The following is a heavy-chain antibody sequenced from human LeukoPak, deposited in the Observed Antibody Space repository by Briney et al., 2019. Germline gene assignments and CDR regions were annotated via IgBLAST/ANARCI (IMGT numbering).Heavy chain of an antibody. CDR1: GYSISSGYH. Sequence: PSETLSLTCTVSGYSISSGYHWGWIRQPPGKGLEWIGSIYHSGSTYYNPSLKSRVTISVDTSKNQFSLKLSSVTAADTAVYYCAITVAGNDDYWGQGTLVTVSS. CDR3: AITVAGNDDY. CDR2: IYHSGST. J-gene: IGHJ4*02. V-gene: IGHV4-38-2*02. D-gene: IGHD6-19*01.